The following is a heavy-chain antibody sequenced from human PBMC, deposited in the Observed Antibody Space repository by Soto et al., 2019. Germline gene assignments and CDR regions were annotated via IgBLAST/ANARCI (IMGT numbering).Heavy chain of an antibody. D-gene: IGHD3-22*01. CDR1: GFTFSSYG. V-gene: IGHV3-30*18. J-gene: IGHJ4*02. CDR3: AKHTFYYSGGVYYLFSS. CDR2: ISHDGSKT. Sequence: GSLRLSCAASGFTFSSYGIHWVRQAPGKGLEWVAVISHDGSKTNYADSVKGRFTISRDNSKDTVYLQMNSLRAEDTAVYYCAKHTFYYSGGVYYLFSSGARGPLAPVSA.